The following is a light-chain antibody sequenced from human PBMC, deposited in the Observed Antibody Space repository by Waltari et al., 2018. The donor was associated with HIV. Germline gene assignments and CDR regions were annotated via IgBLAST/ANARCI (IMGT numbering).Light chain of an antibody. J-gene: IGLJ3*02. CDR3: NSYTSTSTLGV. CDR1: SSDVGGYNY. Sequence: QSDLTQPASVSGSPAQAITFSCLGTSSDVGGYNYVSSYQQNPVKAPKLSIYEVTNPTSEVSNHFSGSQPHKTAPLTTAGPNTEDEADYYCNSYTSTSTLGVFGAGTKLSV. V-gene: IGLV2-14*01. CDR2: EVT.